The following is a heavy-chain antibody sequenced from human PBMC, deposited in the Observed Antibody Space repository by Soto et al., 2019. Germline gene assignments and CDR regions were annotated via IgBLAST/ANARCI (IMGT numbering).Heavy chain of an antibody. D-gene: IGHD4-17*01. Sequence: SETQSLTSPVSGGSSSSSSYYWGWIRQPPGKGLEWIGSIYYSGSTYYNPSLKSRVTISVDTSKNQFSLKLSSVTAADTAVYYCARRNDYGTLGAFDIWGQGTMVTVSS. J-gene: IGHJ3*02. CDR2: IYYSGST. CDR3: ARRNDYGTLGAFDI. CDR1: GGSSSSSSYY. V-gene: IGHV4-39*01.